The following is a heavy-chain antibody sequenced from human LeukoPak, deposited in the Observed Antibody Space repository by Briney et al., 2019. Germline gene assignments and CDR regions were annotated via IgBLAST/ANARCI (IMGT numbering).Heavy chain of an antibody. D-gene: IGHD6-19*01. J-gene: IGHJ4*02. Sequence: GGSLRLSCAASGFTFSSYGMHWVRQATGKGLEWVAVIWYDGSNRYYADSVKGRFTISRDNSKNTLFLQMNSLRAEDTAVYYCARGQWPDSWGQGTLLIVSS. CDR1: GFTFSSYG. V-gene: IGHV3-33*01. CDR3: ARGQWPDS. CDR2: IWYDGSNR.